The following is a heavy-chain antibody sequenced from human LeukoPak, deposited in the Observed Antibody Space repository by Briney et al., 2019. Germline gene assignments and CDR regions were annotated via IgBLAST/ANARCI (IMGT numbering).Heavy chain of an antibody. CDR3: ARDSRTTGTTSGYFDH. Sequence: GGSLRLSCAASGFTFSSYSLNWVRQAPGKGLEWVSSISSSSSDIYYAVSVKGRFTISRDNAKNSLYLQMNSLRAEDTAVYYCARDSRTTGTTSGYFDHWGQGTLVTVSS. CDR1: GFTFSSYS. D-gene: IGHD1-1*01. V-gene: IGHV3-21*01. CDR2: ISSSSSDI. J-gene: IGHJ4*02.